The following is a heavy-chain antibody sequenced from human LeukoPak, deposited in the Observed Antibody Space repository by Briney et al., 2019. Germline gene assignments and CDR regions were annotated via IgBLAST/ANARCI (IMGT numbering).Heavy chain of an antibody. J-gene: IGHJ2*01. Sequence: SETLSLTCAVYGGSYSCYYWSWIRQPPGKGLELVGEIHYSGATNYKPSLKGRATILGDTSKNEISLKLTAVTAADTALYYCARGRPGTGNYYFDLWGRGTLVTVSS. V-gene: IGHV4-34*01. CDR1: GGSYSCYY. CDR2: IHYSGAT. CDR3: ARGRPGTGNYYFDL. D-gene: IGHD1-7*01.